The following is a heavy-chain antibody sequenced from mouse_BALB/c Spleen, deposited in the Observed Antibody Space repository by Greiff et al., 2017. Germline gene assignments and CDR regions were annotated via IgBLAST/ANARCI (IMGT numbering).Heavy chain of an antibody. CDR1: GYTFTSYW. V-gene: IGHV1-7*01. CDR3: ARSGQLGLWTSSYYAMDY. Sequence: VHLVESGAELAKPGASVKMSCKASGYTFTSYWMHWVKQRPGQGLEWIGYINPSTGYTEYNQKFKDKATLTADKSSSTAYMQLSSLTSEDSAVYYCARSGQLGLWTSSYYAMDYWGQGTSVTVSS. J-gene: IGHJ4*01. CDR2: INPSTGYT. D-gene: IGHD3-2*01.